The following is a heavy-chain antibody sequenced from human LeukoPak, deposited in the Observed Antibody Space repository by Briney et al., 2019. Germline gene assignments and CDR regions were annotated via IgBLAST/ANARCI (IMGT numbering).Heavy chain of an antibody. J-gene: IGHJ4*02. V-gene: IGHV4-59*01. D-gene: IGHD5-12*01. Sequence: SGTLSLTCTVSGGSISSYYWNWIPQPPRKGLELIGYIYYSGSISYNPSLKSRVTISPDTSKNQFSLELSSVPAAETAVYYCARGDDYKSTYFDYWGQGNLVTVSS. CDR3: ARGDDYKSTYFDY. CDR2: IYYSGSI. CDR1: GGSISSYY.